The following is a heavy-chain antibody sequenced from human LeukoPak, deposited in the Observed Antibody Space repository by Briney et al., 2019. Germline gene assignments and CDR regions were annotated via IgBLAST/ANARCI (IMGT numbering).Heavy chain of an antibody. CDR1: GYTFTSYG. CDR2: ISAYNGNT. Sequence: ASVKVSCKASGYTFTSYGISWVRQAPGQGLEWMGWISAYNGNTNYAQKFQGRVTITADKSTSTAYMELSSLGSEDTAVYYCARESRYSYGSYWGQGTLVTVSS. J-gene: IGHJ4*02. V-gene: IGHV1-18*01. CDR3: ARESRYSYGSY. D-gene: IGHD5-18*01.